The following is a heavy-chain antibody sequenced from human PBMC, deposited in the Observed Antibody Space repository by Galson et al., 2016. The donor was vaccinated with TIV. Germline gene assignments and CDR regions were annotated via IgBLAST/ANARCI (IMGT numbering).Heavy chain of an antibody. V-gene: IGHV1-18*01. J-gene: IGHJ6*01. CDR2: INTYSDAT. Sequence: SVKVSCKASGCTFNDFGLSWVRQAPGQGLEWMGWINTYSDATKYAKNLQGRLTMTTDTSTNTAYMELRSLTSDDTAVYYCARWGVRDTMRCIYYNGMDVWGQGTTVAVSS. CDR1: GCTFNDFG. CDR3: ARWGVRDTMRCIYYNGMDV. D-gene: IGHD2-8*01.